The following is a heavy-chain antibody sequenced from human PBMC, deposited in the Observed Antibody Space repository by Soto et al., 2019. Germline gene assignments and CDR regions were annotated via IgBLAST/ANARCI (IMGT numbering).Heavy chain of an antibody. V-gene: IGHV4-59*08. D-gene: IGHD2-15*01. CDR2: ISYSGST. CDR1: GGSISGYY. CDR3: ATMGTPATGLYFFDY. J-gene: IGHJ4*02. Sequence: SETLSLTCTVSGGSISGYYWSWIRQPPGKGLEWIGFISYSGSTNYNTSLKSRVTISVDTSKSQFSLKLSFVTAADTSVYYCATMGTPATGLYFFDYWGQGSLVTVSS.